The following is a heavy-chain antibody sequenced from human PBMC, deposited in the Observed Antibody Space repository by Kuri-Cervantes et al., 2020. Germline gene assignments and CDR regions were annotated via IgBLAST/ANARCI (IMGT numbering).Heavy chain of an antibody. D-gene: IGHD3-10*01. CDR1: GGSFSGYY. V-gene: IGHV4-59*12. CDR3: ARVYNRGRYYYMDV. CDR2: IYYSGST. Sequence: GSLRLSCAVYGGSFSGYYWSWIRQPPGKGLEWIGCIYYSGSTNYNPSLKSRVTISVDTSKNQFSLKLSSVTAADTAVYYCARVYNRGRYYYMDVWGKGTTVTVSS. J-gene: IGHJ6*03.